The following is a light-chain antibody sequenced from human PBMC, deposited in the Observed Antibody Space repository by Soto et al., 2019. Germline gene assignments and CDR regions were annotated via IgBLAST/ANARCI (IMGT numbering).Light chain of an antibody. CDR2: AAS. CDR3: QRTNNLPRN. Sequence: DIQMTQSPSSVSASVGERVTNTCRASQGISSWLAWYQQKPGKAPKLLIYAASSLQSGFQSKFSGGGSRTDFTLTISSLQPKDCATFYCQRTNNLPRNFGQGTKVQIK. J-gene: IGKJ1*01. CDR1: QGISSW. V-gene: IGKV1-12*01.